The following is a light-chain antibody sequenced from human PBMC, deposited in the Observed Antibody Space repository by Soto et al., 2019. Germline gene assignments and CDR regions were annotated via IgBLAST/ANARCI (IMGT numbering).Light chain of an antibody. CDR3: QQYGSSPET. Sequence: EIVFTQSPGTLSLSPGERSTLSCRASQSVSSSYLAWYQQKPGQAPRLLIYGASSRATGIPDRFSGSGSGTDFTITISRLEPEDFAVYYCQQYGSSPETFGQGTKVDIK. J-gene: IGKJ1*01. CDR2: GAS. V-gene: IGKV3-20*01. CDR1: QSVSSSY.